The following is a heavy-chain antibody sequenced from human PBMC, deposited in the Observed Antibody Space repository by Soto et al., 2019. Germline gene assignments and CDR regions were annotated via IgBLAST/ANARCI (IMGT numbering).Heavy chain of an antibody. CDR2: IYYSGST. CDR1: GGSISSYY. CDR3: ARGGTVVVPAAVDY. V-gene: IGHV4-59*08. J-gene: IGHJ4*02. Sequence: TLSLTCADSGGSISSYYWSWIRQPPGKGLEWIGYIYYSGSTNYNPSLKSRVTISVDTSKNQFSLKLSSVTAADTAVYYCARGGTVVVPAAVDYWGQGTLVTVSS. D-gene: IGHD2-2*01.